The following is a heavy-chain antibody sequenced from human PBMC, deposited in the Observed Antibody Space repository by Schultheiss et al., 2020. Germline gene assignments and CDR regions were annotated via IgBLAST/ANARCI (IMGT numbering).Heavy chain of an antibody. V-gene: IGHV4-34*01. CDR3: ARELYYDILGSYGMDV. CDR2: INHSGST. Sequence: SETLSLTCAVYGGSFSGYYWSWIRQPPGKGLEWIGEINHSGSTNYNPSLKSRVTISVDTSKNQFSLKLSSVTAADTAVYYCARELYYDILGSYGMDVWGQGTTVTVSS. J-gene: IGHJ6*02. D-gene: IGHD3-9*01. CDR1: GGSFSGYY.